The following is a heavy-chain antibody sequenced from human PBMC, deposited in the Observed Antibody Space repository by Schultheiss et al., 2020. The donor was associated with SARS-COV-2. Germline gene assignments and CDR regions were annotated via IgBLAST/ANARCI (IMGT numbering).Heavy chain of an antibody. D-gene: IGHD3-22*01. CDR1: GGSISSYY. Sequence: SQTLSLTCTVSGGSISSYYWSWIRQPPGKGLEWIGYIYYSGSTNYNPSLKSRVTISVDTSKNQFSLKLSSVTAADTAVYYCASTYYYDSSGYYWAWFDPWGQGTLVTVSS. CDR2: IYYSGST. J-gene: IGHJ5*02. V-gene: IGHV4-59*01. CDR3: ASTYYYDSSGYYWAWFDP.